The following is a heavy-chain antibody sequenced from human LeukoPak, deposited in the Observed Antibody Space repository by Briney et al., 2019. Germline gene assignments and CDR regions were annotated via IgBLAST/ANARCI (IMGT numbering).Heavy chain of an antibody. Sequence: PGGSLRLSCAASGFTVSHYYMTWVRQAPGKGLEWVAFIRYDGSNKYYADSVKGRFTISRDNSKNTLYLQMNSLRAEDTAVYYCAKDSVEVIPKTFDYWGQGTLVTVSS. CDR1: GFTVSHYY. CDR2: IRYDGSNK. D-gene: IGHD2-21*01. J-gene: IGHJ4*02. CDR3: AKDSVEVIPKTFDY. V-gene: IGHV3-30*02.